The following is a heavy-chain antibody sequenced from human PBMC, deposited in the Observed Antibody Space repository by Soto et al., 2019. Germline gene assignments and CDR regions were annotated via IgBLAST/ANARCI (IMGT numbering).Heavy chain of an antibody. Sequence: ASVKVSCKAFSYRFGGYGIYWVRQAPGQGLEWMVWSSPYTGETDFARNFQGRVTRTTDTSSTTVYMELRILRSDDNALYDCAIWFLFGVDRKFGMDVWG. D-gene: IGHD3-3*01. V-gene: IGHV1-18*01. CDR1: SYRFGGYG. J-gene: IGHJ6*02. CDR2: SSPYTGET. CDR3: AIWFLFGVDRKFGMDV.